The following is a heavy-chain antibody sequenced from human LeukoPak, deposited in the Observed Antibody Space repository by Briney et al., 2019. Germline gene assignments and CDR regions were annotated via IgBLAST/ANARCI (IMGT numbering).Heavy chain of an antibody. CDR2: ICYSGST. CDR1: GGSISSSSYY. J-gene: IGHJ4*02. Sequence: SETLSFTCTGSGGSISSSSYYWGWIRQPPGKGLEWIGSICYSGSTYYNPTLKSRVTISVDTSKNQFSLKLSSVTAADTAVYYCARRAAAYYYGSGSSYYFDYWGQGTLVTVSS. CDR3: ARRAAAYYYGSGSSYYFDY. D-gene: IGHD3-10*01. V-gene: IGHV4-39*01.